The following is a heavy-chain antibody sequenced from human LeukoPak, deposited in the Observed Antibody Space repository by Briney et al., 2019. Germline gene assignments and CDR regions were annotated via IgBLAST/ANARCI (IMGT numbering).Heavy chain of an antibody. CDR3: ARDLRGESNFDY. CDR1: GFTFSSYS. D-gene: IGHD3-16*01. CDR2: ISSSSSYI. Sequence: GGSLRLSCAASGFTFSSYSMNWVRQAPGKGLEWVSSISSSSSYIYYADSVKGRFTISRDNAKNSLYLQMNSLRAEDTAVYYCARDLRGESNFDYWGQGTLVTVSS. J-gene: IGHJ4*02. V-gene: IGHV3-21*01.